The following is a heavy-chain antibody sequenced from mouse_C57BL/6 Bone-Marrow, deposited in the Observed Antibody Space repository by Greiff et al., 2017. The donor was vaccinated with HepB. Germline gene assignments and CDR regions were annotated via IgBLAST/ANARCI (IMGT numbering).Heavy chain of an antibody. Sequence: VKLVESGPGLVAPSQSLSITCTVSGFSLTSYGVDWVRQPPGKGLEWLGLMWRGGSTNYNSALMSRLSISKDNSKSQVILKMNRLQTDDTAMYYCAKHVGSRYDCYYVGYYAMDYWGQGTSVTVSS. CDR1: GFSLTSYG. CDR3: AKHVGSRYDCYYVGYYAMDY. V-gene: IGHV2-9*01. J-gene: IGHJ4*01. CDR2: MWRGGST. D-gene: IGHD2-3*01.